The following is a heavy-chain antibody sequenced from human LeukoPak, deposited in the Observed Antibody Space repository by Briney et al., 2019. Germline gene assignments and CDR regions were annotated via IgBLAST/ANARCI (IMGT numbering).Heavy chain of an antibody. CDR3: ARAVYYGSGSSFFDY. D-gene: IGHD3-10*01. CDR2: IKQDGSEK. Sequence: GGSLRLSCEVSGFTFSNYWMSWVRQAPGKGLEGVANIKQDGSEKYYVDSVKGRFTISRDNAKNSLYLQMNSLRAEDTAVYYCARAVYYGSGSSFFDYWGQGTLVTVSS. CDR1: GFTFSNYW. V-gene: IGHV3-7*01. J-gene: IGHJ4*02.